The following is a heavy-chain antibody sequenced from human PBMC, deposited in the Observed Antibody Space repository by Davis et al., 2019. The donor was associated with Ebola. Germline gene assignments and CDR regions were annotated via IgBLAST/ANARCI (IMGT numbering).Heavy chain of an antibody. CDR2: IRYDGSNK. D-gene: IGHD6-13*01. V-gene: IGHV3-30*02. Sequence: GESLKISCAASGFTFSSYGMHWVRQAPGKGLEWVAFIRYDGSNKYYADSVKGRFTVSRDNAKNSLYLQMNSLRAEDTAVYHCARDGPADGTRGRFVYWGQGTLVTVSS. J-gene: IGHJ4*02. CDR3: ARDGPADGTRGRFVY. CDR1: GFTFSSYG.